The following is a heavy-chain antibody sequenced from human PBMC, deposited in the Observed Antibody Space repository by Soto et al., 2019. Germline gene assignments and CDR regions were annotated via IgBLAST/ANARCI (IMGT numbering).Heavy chain of an antibody. Sequence: GGSLRLSCAASGFTFSSYAMHWVRQAPGKGLEWVAVISYDGSNKYYADSVKGRFTISRDNSKNTLSLQMNSLRAEDSAVYYCAKDYGPSGSFFGYWGQGAMVTVSS. CDR3: AKDYGPSGSFFGY. CDR1: GFTFSSYA. CDR2: ISYDGSNK. J-gene: IGHJ4*02. V-gene: IGHV3-30-3*02. D-gene: IGHD3-22*01.